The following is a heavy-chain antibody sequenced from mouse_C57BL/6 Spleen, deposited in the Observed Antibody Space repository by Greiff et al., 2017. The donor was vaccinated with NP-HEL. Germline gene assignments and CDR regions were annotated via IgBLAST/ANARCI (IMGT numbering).Heavy chain of an antibody. CDR3: ARSYDYDVWYFDV. CDR1: GYAFSSYW. Sequence: VQLQQSGAELVKPGASVKISCKASGYAFSSYWMNWVKQRPGKGLEWIGQIYPGDGDTNYNGKFKGKATLTADKSSSTAYMQLSSLTSEDSAVYFCARSYDYDVWYFDVWGTGTTVTVSS. J-gene: IGHJ1*03. CDR2: IYPGDGDT. V-gene: IGHV1-80*01. D-gene: IGHD2-4*01.